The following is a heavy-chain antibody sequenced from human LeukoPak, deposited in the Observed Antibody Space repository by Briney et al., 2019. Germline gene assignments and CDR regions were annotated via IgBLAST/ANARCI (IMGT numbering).Heavy chain of an antibody. CDR2: INPNSGDT. CDR3: ARGYSNYDFWSGYWDYYYYYYMDV. D-gene: IGHD3-3*01. J-gene: IGHJ6*03. V-gene: IGHV1-2*02. Sequence: ASVKVSCKASGYTFTDYYINWVRQAPGQGREWIGWINPNSGDTNYAQKFQERVTITRDTSISTAYIEVNFLRSDDTAVFYCARGYSNYDFWSGYWDYYYYYYMDVWGKGTTVTVSS. CDR1: GYTFTDYY.